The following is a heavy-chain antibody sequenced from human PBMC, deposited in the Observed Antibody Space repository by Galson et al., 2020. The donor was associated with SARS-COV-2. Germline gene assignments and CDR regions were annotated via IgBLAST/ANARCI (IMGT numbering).Heavy chain of an antibody. Sequence: GGSLRLSCAASGFTFSSYSMTWVRQAPGKGLEWVSSISSSSSYIYYADSVKGRFTISRDNAKNSLYLQMNSLRAEDTAVYYCARAYCSGGSCQYYYYYGMDVWGQGTTVTVSS. CDR1: GFTFSSYS. J-gene: IGHJ6*02. CDR3: ARAYCSGGSCQYYYYYGMDV. V-gene: IGHV3-21*01. CDR2: ISSSSSYI. D-gene: IGHD2-15*01.